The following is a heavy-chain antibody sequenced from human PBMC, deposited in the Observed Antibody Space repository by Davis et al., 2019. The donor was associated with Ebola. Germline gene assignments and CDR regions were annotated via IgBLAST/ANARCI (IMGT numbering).Heavy chain of an antibody. J-gene: IGHJ4*02. CDR1: LNTFISNY. CDR2: INPSGGNT. CDR3: ARLHSSGHDW. Sequence: ASVTVSRMASLNTFISNYMHWVRQAPRQGLEWMGLINPSGGNTRYPQRFQGRVTMTRDTSTSTIYMELSSLRSEDTAVYYCARLHSSGHDWWGQGTLVTVSS. D-gene: IGHD6-19*01. V-gene: IGHV1-46*01.